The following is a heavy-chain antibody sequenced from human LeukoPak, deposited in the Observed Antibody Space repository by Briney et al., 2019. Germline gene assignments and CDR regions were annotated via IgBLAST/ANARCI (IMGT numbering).Heavy chain of an antibody. CDR2: IKQDGSEE. V-gene: IGHV3-7*01. D-gene: IGHD3-22*01. CDR3: ARWEGNGYNFDY. J-gene: IGHJ4*02. Sequence: PGGSLRLSCAASGFTFSSFWMSWVRRAPGKGLEWVANIKQDGSEEYYVDSVKGRFTISRDNAKNSLYLQMNSLRAEDTAVYYCARWEGNGYNFDYRGQGTLVTVSS. CDR1: GFTFSSFW.